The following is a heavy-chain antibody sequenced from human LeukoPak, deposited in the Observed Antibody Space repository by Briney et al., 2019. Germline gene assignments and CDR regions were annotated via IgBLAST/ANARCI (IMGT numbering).Heavy chain of an antibody. CDR3: ATFAGEY. J-gene: IGHJ4*02. CDR2: IGDTGGST. V-gene: IGHV3-23*01. CDR1: GFTFSNYA. Sequence: PGGSLRLSCAASGFTFSNYAMSWVRQAPGKGLEWVSSIGDTGGSTSYTDSVKGRFTISRDNSKNTLYLKVNSLRVEDGGLYYCATFAGEYWGQGTPVTVSS.